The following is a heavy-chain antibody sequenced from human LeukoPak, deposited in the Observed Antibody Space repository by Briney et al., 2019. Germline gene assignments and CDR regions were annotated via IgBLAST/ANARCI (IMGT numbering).Heavy chain of an antibody. Sequence: SETLSLTCAVYGGSFSGYYWSWIRQPPGKGLEWIGEINNSGSTNYNPSLKSRVTISVDTSKNQFSLKLSSVTAADTAVYYCARGHVVISAARRGPFDYWGQGTLVTVSS. CDR1: GGSFSGYY. J-gene: IGHJ4*02. V-gene: IGHV4-34*01. CDR3: ARGHVVISAARRGPFDY. D-gene: IGHD6-6*01. CDR2: INNSGST.